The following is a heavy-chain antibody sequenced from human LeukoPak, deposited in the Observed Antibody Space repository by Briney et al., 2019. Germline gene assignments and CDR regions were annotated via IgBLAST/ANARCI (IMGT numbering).Heavy chain of an antibody. Sequence: PSETLYLTCTVSGGSISSSSYYWGWIRQPPGKGLEWIGSIYYSGSTYYNPSLKSRVTISVDTSKNQFSLKLSSVTAADTAVYYCARKEADFWSGYSDYWGQGTLVTVS. J-gene: IGHJ4*02. CDR3: ARKEADFWSGYSDY. CDR2: IYYSGST. V-gene: IGHV4-39*01. D-gene: IGHD3-3*01. CDR1: GGSISSSSYY.